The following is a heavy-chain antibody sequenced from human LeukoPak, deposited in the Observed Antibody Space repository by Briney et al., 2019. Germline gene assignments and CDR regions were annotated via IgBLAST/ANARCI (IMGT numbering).Heavy chain of an antibody. J-gene: IGHJ4*02. CDR1: GFTFSSYS. CDR2: ISSSSSYI. V-gene: IGHV3-21*01. D-gene: IGHD3-9*01. Sequence: PGGSLRLSCAASGFTFSSYSMNWVRQAPGKGLEWVSSISSSSSYIYYADSVKGRFTISRDNAKNSLYLQMNGLRAEDTAVYYCARESEYRHYDILTGYSRLSHFDYWGQGTLVTVSS. CDR3: ARESEYRHYDILTGYSRLSHFDY.